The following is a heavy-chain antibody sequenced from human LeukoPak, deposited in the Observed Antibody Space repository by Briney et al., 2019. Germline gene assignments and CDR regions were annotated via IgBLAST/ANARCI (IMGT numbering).Heavy chain of an antibody. CDR2: IYYSGST. D-gene: IGHD3-22*01. CDR1: GGSISSSSYY. V-gene: IGHV4-39*07. CDR3: ARDYYDSSGHNWFDP. Sequence: SETLSLTCTVSGGSISSSSYYWGWIRQPPGKGLEWIGSIYYSGSTNYNPSLKSRVTISVDTSKNQFSLKLSSVTAADTAVYYCARDYYDSSGHNWFDPWGQGTLVTVSS. J-gene: IGHJ5*02.